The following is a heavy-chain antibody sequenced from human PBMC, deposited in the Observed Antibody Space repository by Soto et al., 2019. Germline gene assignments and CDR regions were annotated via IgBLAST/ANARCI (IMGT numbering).Heavy chain of an antibody. V-gene: IGHV3-23*01. CDR3: AKALRPSMNFFYYMDV. CDR1: GFTFGSYA. D-gene: IGHD2-2*01. J-gene: IGHJ6*03. CDR2: LGGNGFTT. Sequence: EVQMLESGGGLILPGGSLRLSSVVSGFTFGSYAMSWVRQAPEKGPEWVAILGGNGFTTYYADSVKGRFTISGDKSKSTLFLQMNSLRADDTGVYYCAKALRPSMNFFYYMDVWGRGTSVTVSS.